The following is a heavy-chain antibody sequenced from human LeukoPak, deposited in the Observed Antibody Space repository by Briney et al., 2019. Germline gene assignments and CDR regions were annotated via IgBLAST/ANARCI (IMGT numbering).Heavy chain of an antibody. CDR1: GGSISSYY. J-gene: IGHJ4*02. CDR2: IYYSGNA. V-gene: IGHV4-59*08. D-gene: IGHD6-19*01. Sequence: SETLSLTCTVSGGSISSYYWTWIRQPPGKGLEWIGYIYYSGNANYNPSLKSRVTISVDTSKNQFSLKLSPVTAADTAVYYCARLRAVAGTRAFDYWGQGTLVTVSS. CDR3: ARLRAVAGTRAFDY.